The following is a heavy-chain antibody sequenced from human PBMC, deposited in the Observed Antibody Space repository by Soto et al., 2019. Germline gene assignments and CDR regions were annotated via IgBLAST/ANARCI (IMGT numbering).Heavy chain of an antibody. D-gene: IGHD2-2*01. Sequence: GESLKSSYKGSGYRFTSYWISWVRQMTGKGLEWMGRIDPSDSYTNYSPSFQGHVTISADKSISTAYLQWSSLKASDTAMYYCASSPRGYCSSTSCRELGNYYGMDVWGQGTTVTVSS. J-gene: IGHJ6*02. V-gene: IGHV5-10-1*01. CDR3: ASSPRGYCSSTSCRELGNYYGMDV. CDR1: GYRFTSYW. CDR2: IDPSDSYT.